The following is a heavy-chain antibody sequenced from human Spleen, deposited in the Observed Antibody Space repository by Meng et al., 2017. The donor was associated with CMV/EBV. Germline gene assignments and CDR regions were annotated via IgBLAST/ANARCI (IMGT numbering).Heavy chain of an antibody. V-gene: IGHV3-21*01. J-gene: IGHJ4*02. D-gene: IGHD5-24*01. CDR3: ARDQWRQSQYYFDY. CDR1: GFTFSTYT. Sequence: GESLKISCAASGFTFSTYTMNWVRQAPGKGLEWVSSISSSTTYISYAGSVKGRFTISRDNAKNSLYLQMNSLRAEDTAVYFCARDQWRQSQYYFDYWGRGTLVTVSS. CDR2: ISSSTTYI.